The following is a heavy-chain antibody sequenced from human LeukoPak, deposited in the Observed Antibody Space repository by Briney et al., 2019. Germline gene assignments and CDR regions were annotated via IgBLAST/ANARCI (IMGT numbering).Heavy chain of an antibody. Sequence: GGSLRLSCAASGFTFSSYGMHWVRQAPGKGLEWVAVISYDESNKYYADSVKGRFTISRDNSKNTQYLQMNSLRTEDTAVYYCAKGVGSTGSYFDYWGQGTLVTVSS. J-gene: IGHJ4*02. CDR1: GFTFSSYG. CDR3: AKGVGSTGSYFDY. D-gene: IGHD1-26*01. CDR2: ISYDESNK. V-gene: IGHV3-30*18.